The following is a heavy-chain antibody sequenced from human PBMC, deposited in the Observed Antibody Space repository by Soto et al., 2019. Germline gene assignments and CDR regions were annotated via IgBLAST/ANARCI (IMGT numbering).Heavy chain of an antibody. CDR3: ASGDYDYVWGSYRIDY. J-gene: IGHJ4*02. CDR2: IYYSGST. CDR1: GGSISSSSYY. V-gene: IGHV4-39*01. D-gene: IGHD3-16*02. Sequence: SSETLSLTCTVSGGSISSSSYYWGWIRQPPGKGLEWIGSIYYSGSTYYNPSLKSRVTISVDTSKNQFSLKLSSVTAADTAVYYCASGDYDYVWGSYRIDYWGQGTLVTVSS.